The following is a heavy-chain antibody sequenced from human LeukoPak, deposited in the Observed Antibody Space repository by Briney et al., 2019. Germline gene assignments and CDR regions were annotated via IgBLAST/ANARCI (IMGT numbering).Heavy chain of an antibody. Sequence: ASVKVSCKASGGTYSSYAISWVRQAPGQGPEWMGGIIPIFGTANYAQKFQGRVTITTDESTSTAYMELSSLRSEDTAVYYCAHPYYYDSSGYPQLETAGYYFDYWGQGTLVTVSS. D-gene: IGHD3-22*01. V-gene: IGHV1-69*05. CDR2: IIPIFGTA. J-gene: IGHJ4*02. CDR3: AHPYYYDSSGYPQLETAGYYFDY. CDR1: GGTYSSYA.